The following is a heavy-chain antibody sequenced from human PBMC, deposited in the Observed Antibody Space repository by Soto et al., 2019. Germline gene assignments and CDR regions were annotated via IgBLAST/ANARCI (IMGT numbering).Heavy chain of an antibody. CDR3: AKDATAVNGVWDPFDM. Sequence: EVQLLESGGGMVQPGGSLRLSCAASGFTFSAYAMSWVRQAPGKGLQWVSGVGGSDTDKHYADSVRGRFTVSRDNSKNTLYLQMNSLRADDTAVYYCAKDATAVNGVWDPFDMWGQGTEVTVSS. J-gene: IGHJ3*02. D-gene: IGHD2-8*01. CDR1: GFTFSAYA. CDR2: VGGSDTDK. V-gene: IGHV3-23*01.